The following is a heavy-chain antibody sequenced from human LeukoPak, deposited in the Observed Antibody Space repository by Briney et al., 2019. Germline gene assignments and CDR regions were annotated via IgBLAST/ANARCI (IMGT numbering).Heavy chain of an antibody. CDR3: ARESDGWFDP. V-gene: IGHV3-64*02. CDR1: GFSFSTSV. J-gene: IGHJ5*02. CDR2: ITTNGEMR. Sequence: GGSLRLSCAVSGFSFSTSVMHWVRQAPGKGLEFVASITTNGEMRHYADSVKGRFIISRDNSKNTMYLQMGRVRPEDMAVYYCARESDGWFDPWGQGTLVTVSS.